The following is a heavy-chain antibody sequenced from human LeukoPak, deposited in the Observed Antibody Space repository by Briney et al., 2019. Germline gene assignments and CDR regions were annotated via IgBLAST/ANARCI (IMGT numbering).Heavy chain of an antibody. V-gene: IGHV4-39*01. CDR1: GGSISSSSYY. D-gene: IGHD2-15*01. Sequence: PSETLSLTCTVSGGSISSSSYYWGWIRQPPGKGLEWIGSIYYSGSTYYNPSLKSRVTISVDTSKNQFSLKLSSVTAADTAVYYCARCYSPTYYYYMDVWGKGTTVTVSS. CDR3: ARCYSPTYYYYMDV. CDR2: IYYSGST. J-gene: IGHJ6*03.